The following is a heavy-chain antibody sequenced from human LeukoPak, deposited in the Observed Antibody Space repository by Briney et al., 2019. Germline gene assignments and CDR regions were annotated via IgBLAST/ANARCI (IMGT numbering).Heavy chain of an antibody. CDR1: GYTFTSYG. J-gene: IGHJ4*02. CDR3: ARDPTLWFGEFLQPFDY. Sequence: WASVKVSCKASGYTFTSYGISWVRQAPGQGLEWMGWISAYNGNTNYAQTLQGRVTMTTDTSTSTAYMELRSLRSDDTAVYYCARDPTLWFGEFLQPFDYWGQGTLVTVSS. CDR2: ISAYNGNT. V-gene: IGHV1-18*01. D-gene: IGHD3-10*01.